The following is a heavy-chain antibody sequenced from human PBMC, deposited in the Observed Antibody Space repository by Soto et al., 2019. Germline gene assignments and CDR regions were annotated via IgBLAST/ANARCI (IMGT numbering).Heavy chain of an antibody. CDR3: ARGGGVGVAGSAAFDM. CDR2: INPATGAA. V-gene: IGHV1-2*02. J-gene: IGHJ3*02. CDR1: GYPVTAYY. Sequence: QLHLVQSGAVVKKPGASVTVSCSASGYPVTAYYMHWVRQAPGRGLEWMGGINPATGAAKYTQTSQGGVTMTRDTSTSTVFMELGGLTSEDPAVFYWARGGGVGVAGSAAFDMWGQGTLVTVSS. D-gene: IGHD3-3*01.